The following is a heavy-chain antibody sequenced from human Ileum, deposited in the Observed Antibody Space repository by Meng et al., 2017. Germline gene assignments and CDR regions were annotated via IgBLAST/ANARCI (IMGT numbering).Heavy chain of an antibody. CDR2: IYYTGIT. D-gene: IGHD5-24*01. V-gene: IGHV4-59*01. J-gene: IGHJ4*02. CDR1: GGSISFYY. Sequence: SETLSLTCTVSGGSISFYYWSWIRQPPGKGLEWLGYIYYTGITNYNPSLQSRVTISVDTSKNQFSLKLSSVTAADTAVYYCARKGRRDGSNYDYWGQGTLVTVSS. CDR3: ARKGRRDGSNYDY.